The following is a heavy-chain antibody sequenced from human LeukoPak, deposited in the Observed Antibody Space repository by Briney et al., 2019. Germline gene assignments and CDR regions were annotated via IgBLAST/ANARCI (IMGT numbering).Heavy chain of an antibody. CDR1: GGSFSGYY. J-gene: IGHJ4*02. CDR3: ARESSGWDYSREH. Sequence: SETLSLTCAVYGGSFSGYYWSWIRQPPGKGLEWIGSIYYSESTYYNPSLKSRVTISVDTSKNQFSLKLSSVTAADTAVYYCARESSGWDYSREHWGQGTLVTVSS. V-gene: IGHV4-34*01. CDR2: IYYSEST. D-gene: IGHD6-19*01.